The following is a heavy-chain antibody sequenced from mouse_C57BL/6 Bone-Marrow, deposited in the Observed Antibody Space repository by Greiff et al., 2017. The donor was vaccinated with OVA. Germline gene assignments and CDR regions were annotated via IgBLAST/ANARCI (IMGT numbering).Heavy chain of an antibody. CDR2: ISSGGDYI. Sequence: EVKVEESGEGLVKPGGSLKLSCAASGFTFSSYAMSWVRQTPEKRLEWVAYISSGGDYIYYAATVKGRFTISRDTAKNTLYLQMSSLKSEDTAMYYCTREGIYYVSHWYVDVWGTGTTVTVSS. D-gene: IGHD1-1*01. V-gene: IGHV5-9-1*02. CDR1: GFTFSSYA. CDR3: TREGIYYVSHWYVDV. J-gene: IGHJ1*03.